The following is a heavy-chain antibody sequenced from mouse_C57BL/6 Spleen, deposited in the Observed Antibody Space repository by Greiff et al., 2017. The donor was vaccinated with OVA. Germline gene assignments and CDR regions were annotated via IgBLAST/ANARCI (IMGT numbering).Heavy chain of an antibody. CDR3: TILIPDV. J-gene: IGHJ2*01. Sequence: EVQLPQSGAELVRPGASVKLSCTASGFNIKDDYMHWVKQRPEQGLEWIGWIDPENGDTEYASKFQGKATITADTSSNTTYLQLSSLTSEDTAVYSCTILIPDVWGQGTTLTVSS. V-gene: IGHV14-4*01. CDR1: GFNIKDDY. CDR2: IDPENGDT. D-gene: IGHD1-1*01.